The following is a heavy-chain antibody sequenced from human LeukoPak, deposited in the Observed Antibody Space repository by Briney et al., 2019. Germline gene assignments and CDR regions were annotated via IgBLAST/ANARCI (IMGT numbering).Heavy chain of an antibody. CDR3: ASGISNKGFDY. CDR2: ISNIGSTT. V-gene: IGHV3-11*04. CDR1: GLTLSNYY. J-gene: IGHJ4*02. Sequence: GGSLRLSCAASGLTLSNYYMSWIRQAPGKGLEWVSYISNIGSTTHHADSVKGRFTISRDNAKNSLYLQMNSLRAEDTAVYYCASGISNKGFDYWGQGTLVTVSS. D-gene: IGHD3-3*02.